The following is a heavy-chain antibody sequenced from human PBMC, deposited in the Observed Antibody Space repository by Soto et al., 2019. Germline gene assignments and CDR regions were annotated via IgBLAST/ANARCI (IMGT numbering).Heavy chain of an antibody. CDR2: ISGDGSTT. CDR1: GFTFRSYW. D-gene: IGHD2-21*02. J-gene: IGHJ4*02. Sequence: GGSLRLSCAVSGFTFRSYWMHWVRQAPGKGLVWVSRISGDGSTTTYAGSVKGRFTISRDNAKNTLYLQMNSLRAEDTAVYYCARGGGGDSYFDYWGQGALVTVSS. V-gene: IGHV3-74*01. CDR3: ARGGGGDSYFDY.